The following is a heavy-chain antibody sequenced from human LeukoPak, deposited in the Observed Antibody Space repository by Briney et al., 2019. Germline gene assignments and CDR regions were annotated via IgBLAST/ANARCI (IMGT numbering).Heavy chain of an antibody. D-gene: IGHD3-22*01. Sequence: ASVKVSCKASGYTFTGYYMHWVRQAPGQELEWMGWINTNTGNPTYAQGFTGRFVFSLDTSVSTAYLQISSLKAEDTAVYYCARGGYYYDYWGQGTLVTVSS. CDR1: GYTFTGYY. V-gene: IGHV7-4-1*02. CDR3: ARGGYYYDY. CDR2: INTNTGNP. J-gene: IGHJ4*02.